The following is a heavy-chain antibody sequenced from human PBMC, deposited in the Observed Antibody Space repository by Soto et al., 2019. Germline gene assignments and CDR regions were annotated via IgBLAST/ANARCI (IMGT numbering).Heavy chain of an antibody. CDR1: GYSFTSYW. CDR3: ARLMKGDIVVVVAATGFDY. Sequence: PGESRKISCKVSGYSFTSYWIGWVRQMPGKGLEWMGIIYPGDSDTRYSPSFQGQVTISADKSISTAYLQWSSLKASDTAMYYCARLMKGDIVVVVAATGFDYWGQGTLVTVSS. CDR2: IYPGDSDT. J-gene: IGHJ4*02. D-gene: IGHD2-15*01. V-gene: IGHV5-51*01.